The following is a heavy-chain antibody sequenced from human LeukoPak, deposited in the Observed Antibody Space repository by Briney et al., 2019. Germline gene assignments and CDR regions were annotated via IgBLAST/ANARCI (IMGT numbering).Heavy chain of an antibody. D-gene: IGHD3-10*02. V-gene: IGHV1-46*01. J-gene: IGHJ4*02. CDR1: GYTFTSYS. CDR2: INPSGGTT. CDR3: ARDMSQTFDY. Sequence: ASVKVSCKASGYTFTSYSIHWVRQAPGQGLEWMGIINPSGGTTTYTQKFQGRVTMTRDMSTSTVYMELSSLRSEDTGVYYCARDMSQTFDYWGQGTLVTVSS.